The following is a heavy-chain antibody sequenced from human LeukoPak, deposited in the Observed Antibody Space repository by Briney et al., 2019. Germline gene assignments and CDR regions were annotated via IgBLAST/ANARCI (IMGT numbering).Heavy chain of an antibody. CDR2: ISWNSGSI. Sequence: PGGSLRLSCAASGFTFDDYAIHWVRQAPGKGLEWVSGISWNSGSIGYADSVKGRFTISRDNTKNSLYLQMNSLRAEDTALYYCAKDIGRGSGWYGFDYWGQGTLVTVSS. J-gene: IGHJ4*02. D-gene: IGHD6-19*01. CDR3: AKDIGRGSGWYGFDY. CDR1: GFTFDDYA. V-gene: IGHV3-9*01.